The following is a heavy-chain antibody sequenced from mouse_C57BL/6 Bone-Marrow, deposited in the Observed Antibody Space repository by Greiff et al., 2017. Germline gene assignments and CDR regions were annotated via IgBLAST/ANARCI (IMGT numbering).Heavy chain of an antibody. CDR1: GFTFSSYA. V-gene: IGHV5-4*01. CDR2: ISDGGSYT. CDR3: ARVINTVVADYAMCY. J-gene: IGHJ4*01. Sequence: EVQGVESGGGLVKPGGSLKLSCAASGFTFSSYAMSWVRQTPEKRLEWVATISDGGSYTYYPDNVKGRFTISRDNAKNNLYLQMSHLQSEDTAMYSCARVINTVVADYAMCYWGQGTSVADSS. D-gene: IGHD1-1*01.